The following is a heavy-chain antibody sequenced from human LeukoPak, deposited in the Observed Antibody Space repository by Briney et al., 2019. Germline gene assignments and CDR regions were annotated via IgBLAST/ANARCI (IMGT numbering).Heavy chain of an antibody. Sequence: PSETLSLTRTVSGGSISRDYWSWIRQPPGKGLEWIGYIYYTGSTNYNPSLKSRVTISVDTSKNQFSLKLSSVTAADTAVYYCARDRPGGSSLDYWGQGTLVTVSS. CDR1: GGSISRDY. CDR3: ARDRPGGSSLDY. J-gene: IGHJ4*02. V-gene: IGHV4-59*01. CDR2: IYYTGST. D-gene: IGHD6-13*01.